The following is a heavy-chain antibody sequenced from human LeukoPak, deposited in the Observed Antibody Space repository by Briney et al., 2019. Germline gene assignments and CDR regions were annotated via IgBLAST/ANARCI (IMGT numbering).Heavy chain of an antibody. CDR2: ISSSGRTT. D-gene: IGHD5-18*01. V-gene: IGHV3-48*03. CDR1: GFSFRSYE. J-gene: IGHJ3*02. Sequence: GGSLRLSCAASGFSFRSYEMNWVRQAPGKGLEWVSYISSSGRTTYYADSVKGRFTISRDNAKDSLYPQLNSLRVEDTAVYYCARDRIQLWLSDFPDAFDIWGQGTMVTVSS. CDR3: ARDRIQLWLSDFPDAFDI.